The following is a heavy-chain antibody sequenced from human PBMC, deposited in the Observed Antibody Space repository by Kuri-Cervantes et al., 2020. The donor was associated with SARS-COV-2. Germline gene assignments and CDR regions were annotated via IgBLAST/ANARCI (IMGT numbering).Heavy chain of an antibody. J-gene: IGHJ3*02. Sequence: GGSLRLSCATSGFNFSSDWMSWVRQAPGKGLEWVGNIKQDGSEKNYVDSVEGRFIISRDNAKNSLYLQMDRLRVDDTAVYYCARDVIAARPSRGAFDIWGQGTMVTVSS. CDR3: ARDVIAARPSRGAFDI. V-gene: IGHV3-7*01. CDR2: IKQDGSEK. D-gene: IGHD6-6*01. CDR1: GFNFSSDW.